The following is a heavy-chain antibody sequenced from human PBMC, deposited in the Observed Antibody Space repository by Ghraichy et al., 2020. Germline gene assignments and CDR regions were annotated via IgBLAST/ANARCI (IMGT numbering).Heavy chain of an antibody. V-gene: IGHV3-30*18. J-gene: IGHJ3*02. CDR1: GFTFSSYG. Sequence: GGSLRLSCAASGFTFSSYGMHWVRQAPGKGLEWVAVISYDGSNKYYADSVNGRFTISRDNSKNTLYLQMNSLRAEDTAVYYCAKSGGYSDAFDIWGQGTMVTVSS. CDR2: ISYDGSNK. CDR3: AKSGGYSDAFDI. D-gene: IGHD4-23*01.